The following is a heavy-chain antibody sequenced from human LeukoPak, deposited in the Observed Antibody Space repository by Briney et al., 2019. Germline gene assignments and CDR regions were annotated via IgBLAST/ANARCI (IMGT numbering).Heavy chain of an antibody. V-gene: IGHV1-18*01. CDR2: ISAYNDNT. J-gene: IGHJ4*02. CDR1: GYTFTSYG. CDR3: ARDQSIGQQLVSYGDY. Sequence: ASVKVSCKASGYTFTSYGISWVRQAPGQGLEWMGWISAYNDNTNYAQKLQGRVTMTTDTSTSTAYMELRSLRSDDTAVYYCARDQSIGQQLVSYGDYWGQGTLVTVSS. D-gene: IGHD6-13*01.